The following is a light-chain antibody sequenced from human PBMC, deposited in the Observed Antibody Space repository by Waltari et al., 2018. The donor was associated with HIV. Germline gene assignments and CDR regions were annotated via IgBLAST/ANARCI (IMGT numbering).Light chain of an antibody. J-gene: IGKJ2*01. CDR3: QQLNTYLYT. Sequence: DIQLTQSPSFLSASVGDRVTITCRASQGISSYLAWYHQKPGKAPKLLIFGASTLQSGVPSRFSGSGSGTEFTLTISSLQPEDFGTYYCQQLNTYLYTFGQGTKLEIK. CDR1: QGISSY. V-gene: IGKV1-9*01. CDR2: GAS.